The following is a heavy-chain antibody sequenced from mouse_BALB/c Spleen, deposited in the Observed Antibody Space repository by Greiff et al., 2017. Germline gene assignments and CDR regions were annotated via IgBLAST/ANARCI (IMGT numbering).Heavy chain of an antibody. CDR3: ARRGYGSSYEAMDY. J-gene: IGHJ4*01. V-gene: IGHV1-82*01. D-gene: IGHD1-1*01. CDR1: GYAFSSSW. Sequence: QVQLQQSGPELVKPGASVKISCKASGYAFSSSWMNWVKQRPGQGLEWIGRIYPGDGDTNYNGKFKGKATLTADKSSSTAYMQLSSLTSVDSAVYFCARRGYGSSYEAMDYWGQGTSVTVSS. CDR2: IYPGDGDT.